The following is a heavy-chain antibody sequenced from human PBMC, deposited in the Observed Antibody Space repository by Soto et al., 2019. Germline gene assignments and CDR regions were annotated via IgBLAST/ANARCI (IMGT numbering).Heavy chain of an antibody. CDR1: GFTFSSYG. J-gene: IGHJ6*02. D-gene: IGHD2-15*01. V-gene: IGHV3-30*18. Sequence: GGSLRLSCAASGFTFSSYGMHWVRQAPGKGLEWVAAISYDGSNKYYADSVKGRFTISRDNSKNTLYLQMNSLRAEDTAVYYCAKDGYCSGGSCYSGYYYYGMDVWGQGTTVTVSS. CDR2: ISYDGSNK. CDR3: AKDGYCSGGSCYSGYYYYGMDV.